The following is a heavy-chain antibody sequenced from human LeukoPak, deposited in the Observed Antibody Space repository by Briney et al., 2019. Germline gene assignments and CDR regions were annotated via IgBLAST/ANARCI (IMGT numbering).Heavy chain of an antibody. CDR3: ARARYSYGYYYYYYMDV. CDR2: IYHTGST. D-gene: IGHD5-18*01. CDR1: GGSVSDYY. Sequence: SETLSLTCTISGGSVSDYYWSWIRQSPGKGLEWIGYIYHTGSTSYSPSLKSRVTISADTSQNQFSLKLSSVTAADTAVYYCARARYSYGYYYYYYMDVWGKGTTVTISS. J-gene: IGHJ6*03. V-gene: IGHV4-59*02.